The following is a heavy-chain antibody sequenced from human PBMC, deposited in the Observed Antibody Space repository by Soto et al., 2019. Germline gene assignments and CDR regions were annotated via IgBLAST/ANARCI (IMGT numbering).Heavy chain of an antibody. V-gene: IGHV3-23*01. CDR3: AKVLIESSSWPYYYYGMDV. Sequence: EVQLLESGGGLVQPGGSLRLSCAASGFTFSSYAMSWVRQAPGKGLEWVSAISGSGGSTYYADSVKGRFTIPRDNSNNTLYLQMNSLRAEDTAVYYCAKVLIESSSWPYYYYGMDVWGQGTTVTVSS. CDR1: GFTFSSYA. J-gene: IGHJ6*02. D-gene: IGHD6-13*01. CDR2: ISGSGGST.